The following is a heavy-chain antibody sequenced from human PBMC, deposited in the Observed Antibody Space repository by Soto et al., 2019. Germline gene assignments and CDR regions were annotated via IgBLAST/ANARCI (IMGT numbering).Heavy chain of an antibody. CDR2: IYYSGST. J-gene: IGHJ6*03. CDR3: ARRMGDKIDYSNHNYYYYYYMDV. D-gene: IGHD4-4*01. Sequence: SETLSLTCTVSGGSISSYYWSWIRQPPGKGLEWIGYIYYSGSTNYNPSLKSRVTISVDTSKNQFSLKLSSVTAADTAVYYCARRMGDKIDYSNHNYYYYYYMDVWGKGTTVTVSS. V-gene: IGHV4-59*08. CDR1: GGSISSYY.